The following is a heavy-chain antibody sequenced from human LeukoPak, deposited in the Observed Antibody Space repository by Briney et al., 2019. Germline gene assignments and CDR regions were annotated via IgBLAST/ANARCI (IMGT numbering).Heavy chain of an antibody. CDR1: GGSISTYY. D-gene: IGHD5-24*01. V-gene: IGHV4-59*01. CDR3: ARGGYNFDP. CDR2: VSNGGST. Sequence: PSETLSLTCTVSGGSISTYYWSWIRQPPGKGLEWLGYVSNGGSTKYNPSLKSRVTISVETSKNQFSLNLSSVTAAATAVYYCARGGYNFDPWGQGTLVTVSS. J-gene: IGHJ5*02.